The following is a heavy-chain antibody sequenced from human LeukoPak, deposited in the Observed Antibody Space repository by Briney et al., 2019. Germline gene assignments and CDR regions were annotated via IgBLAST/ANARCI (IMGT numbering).Heavy chain of an antibody. CDR1: GGSFSGYY. CDR2: INHSGST. Sequence: PSETLSLTCAVYGGSFSGYYWSWIRQPPGKGLEWIGEINHSGSTNCNPSLKSRVTISVDTSKNQFSLKLSSVTAADTAVYYCARGDYYDSSGYFYWGQGTLVTVSS. D-gene: IGHD3-22*01. V-gene: IGHV4-34*01. CDR3: ARGDYYDSSGYFY. J-gene: IGHJ4*02.